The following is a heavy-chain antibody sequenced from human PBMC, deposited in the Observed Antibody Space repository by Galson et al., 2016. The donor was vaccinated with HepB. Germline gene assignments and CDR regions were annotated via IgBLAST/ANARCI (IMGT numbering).Heavy chain of an antibody. CDR2: IYYSGST. J-gene: IGHJ4*02. Sequence: TLSLTCNVSGGSIDSGGFYWGWIRQPPGKGLEWIGSIYYSGSTYYNPSLKSRATISVDTSKKQFSLRVTSVTAADTALYFCARQRARGTRVTMISSPFDCWGQGAPVTVSS. V-gene: IGHV4-39*01. CDR3: ARQRARGTRVTMISSPFDC. D-gene: IGHD3-22*01. CDR1: GGSIDSGGFY.